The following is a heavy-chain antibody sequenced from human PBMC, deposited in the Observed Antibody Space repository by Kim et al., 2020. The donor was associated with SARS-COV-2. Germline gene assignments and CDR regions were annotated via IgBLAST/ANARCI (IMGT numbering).Heavy chain of an antibody. CDR2: INSDGSST. CDR3: AWGDNYGSGTGPGAY. V-gene: IGHV3-74*01. J-gene: IGHJ4*02. CDR1: GFTFSSYW. D-gene: IGHD3-10*01. Sequence: GGSLRLSCAASGFTFSSYWMHWVRQAPGKGLVWVSRINSDGSSTSYADSVKGRFTISRDNAKNTLYLQMNSLRAEDTAVYYCAWGDNYGSGTGPGAYWGPGTLVTVSS.